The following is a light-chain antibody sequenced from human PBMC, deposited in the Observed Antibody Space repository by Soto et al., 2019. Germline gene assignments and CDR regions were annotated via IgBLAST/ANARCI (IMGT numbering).Light chain of an antibody. CDR3: SSYTKINTRAGV. CDR1: SXDIGSYNR. V-gene: IGLV2-14*01. J-gene: IGLJ1*01. Sequence: QSVLTQPASVSGSPGQSITISCTGTSXDIGSYNRVSWYQQHPGKAPKLIIYEVTDRPSGVSNRFSGSKSGNTASLTISGLQAEDEAEYYCSSYTKINTRAGVFGTGTKVTVL. CDR2: EVT.